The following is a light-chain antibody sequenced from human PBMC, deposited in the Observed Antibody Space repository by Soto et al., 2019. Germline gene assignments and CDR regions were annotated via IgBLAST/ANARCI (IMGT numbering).Light chain of an antibody. CDR1: QSISSW. J-gene: IGKJ4*01. V-gene: IGKV1-5*01. CDR2: DAS. CDR3: QQSYSTPLT. Sequence: DIQMSQTPSTLSASVGDRVTITCRASQSISSWLAWYQQKPGKAPKLLIYDASSLESGVPSRFSGSGSGTEFTLTISSLQPDDFATYYCQQSYSTPLTFGGGTKVDI.